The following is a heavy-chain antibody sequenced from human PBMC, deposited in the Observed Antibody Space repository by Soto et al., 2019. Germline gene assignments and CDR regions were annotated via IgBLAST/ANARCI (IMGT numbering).Heavy chain of an antibody. CDR2: IWYDGSNK. V-gene: IGHV3-33*01. Sequence: QVQLVESGGGVVQPGRSLRLSCAASGFTFSSYGMHWVRQAPGKGLEWVAVIWYDGSNKYYADSVKGRFTISRDNSKNTLYLQMNSLRAEDTAVYYCARAEGFCAFDIWGQGTMVTVSS. J-gene: IGHJ3*02. D-gene: IGHD2-15*01. CDR3: ARAEGFCAFDI. CDR1: GFTFSSYG.